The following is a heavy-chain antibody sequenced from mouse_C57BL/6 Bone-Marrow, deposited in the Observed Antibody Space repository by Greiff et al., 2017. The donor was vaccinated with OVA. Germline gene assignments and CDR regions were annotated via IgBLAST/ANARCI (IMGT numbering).Heavy chain of an antibody. CDR2: INYDGSSI. CDR1: GFTFSDYY. J-gene: IGHJ4*01. Sequence: EVMLVESEGGLVQPGSSMKLSCTASGFTFSDYYMAWVRQVPEKGLEWVANINYDGSSIYYLDSLKSRFIISRDNAKNILYLQMSSLKSEDTATYYCARDRGGNYPFYAMDYWGQGTSVTVSS. D-gene: IGHD2-1*01. V-gene: IGHV5-16*01. CDR3: ARDRGGNYPFYAMDY.